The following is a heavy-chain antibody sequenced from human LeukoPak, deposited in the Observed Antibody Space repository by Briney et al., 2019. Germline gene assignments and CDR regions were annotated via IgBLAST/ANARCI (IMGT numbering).Heavy chain of an antibody. Sequence: PGGSLRLSCAASGFTFSSYGMHWVRQAPGKGLEWVTGIAYDGSRKHYADSVKGRFTISRDNSRNTMDLQMNSLRVEDTAVYHCTRYDSFRFDPWGQGTLVIVSA. CDR2: IAYDGSRK. CDR1: GFTFSSYG. J-gene: IGHJ5*02. CDR3: TRYDSFRFDP. V-gene: IGHV3-30*03. D-gene: IGHD3-3*01.